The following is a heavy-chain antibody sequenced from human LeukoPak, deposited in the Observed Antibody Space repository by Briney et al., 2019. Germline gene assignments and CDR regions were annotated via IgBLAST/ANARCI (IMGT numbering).Heavy chain of an antibody. CDR3: ARGQTVSGAKYYFDF. D-gene: IGHD2/OR15-2a*01. CDR2: TRSKIYGGAP. V-gene: IGHV3-49*04. J-gene: IGHJ4*02. Sequence: AGGSLRPSCLTSGFTFRDYGLGWVRQAPGMGLEWVSFTRSKIYGGAPEYAASVRGRFSVSRDDSQSIAYLQMNNLNSEDTARYYCARGQTVSGAKYYFDFWSPGTLVTVSS. CDR1: GFTFRDYG.